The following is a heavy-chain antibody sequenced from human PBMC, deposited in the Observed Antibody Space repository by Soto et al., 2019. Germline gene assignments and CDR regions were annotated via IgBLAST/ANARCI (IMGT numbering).Heavy chain of an antibody. CDR3: AKDLRYYYDSSGYYTSDYYYGMDV. V-gene: IGHV3-30*18. J-gene: IGHJ6*02. D-gene: IGHD3-22*01. CDR2: ISYDGSNK. Sequence: GGSLRLSCAASGFTFSSYGMHWVRQAPGKGLEWVAVISYDGSNKYYADSVKGRFTISRDNSKNTLYLQMNSLRAEDTVVYYCAKDLRYYYDSSGYYTSDYYYGMDVWGQGTTVTVSS. CDR1: GFTFSSYG.